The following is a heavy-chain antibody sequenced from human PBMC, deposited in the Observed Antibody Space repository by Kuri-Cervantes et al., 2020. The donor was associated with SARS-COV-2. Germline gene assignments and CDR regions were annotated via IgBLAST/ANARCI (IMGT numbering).Heavy chain of an antibody. Sequence: GGSLRLSCAASGFIFSSYAMSWVRQAPGKGLEWVSAISGSGGSTYYADSVKGRFTISRDNAKNSLYLQMNSLRAEDTAVYYCASTPYDSSGYPSLFDYWGQGTLVTVSS. CDR1: GFIFSSYA. V-gene: IGHV3-23*01. CDR2: ISGSGGST. CDR3: ASTPYDSSGYPSLFDY. J-gene: IGHJ4*02. D-gene: IGHD3-22*01.